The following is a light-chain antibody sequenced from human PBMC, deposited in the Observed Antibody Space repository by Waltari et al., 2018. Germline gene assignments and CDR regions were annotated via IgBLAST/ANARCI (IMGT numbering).Light chain of an antibody. CDR1: SSNIGSHY. CDR2: RNN. V-gene: IGLV1-47*01. CDR3: AAWDDSLSRWL. Sequence: QSVLTQPPSASGTPGQRVTISCSGRSSNIGSHYVYCYQHVPGAAPKLLIYRNNQRPSGVPDRFSGSKSGTSASLAISGLRSEDEADYYCAAWDDSLSRWLLGGGTKLTVL. J-gene: IGLJ3*02.